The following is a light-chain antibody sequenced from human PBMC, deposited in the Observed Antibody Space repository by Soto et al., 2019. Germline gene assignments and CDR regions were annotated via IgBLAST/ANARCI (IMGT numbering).Light chain of an antibody. CDR1: QSLSRN. Sequence: EILMTQSPATLSVSPGERATLSCRASQSLSRNLAWYQQKPGQAPRLLIYGAATRASGIPARFSGSGSGTEFALTLSSLRPEDFALYYCQHYNDWPPAFTFGPGTKVDL. CDR3: QHYNDWPPAFT. V-gene: IGKV3D-15*01. J-gene: IGKJ3*01. CDR2: GAA.